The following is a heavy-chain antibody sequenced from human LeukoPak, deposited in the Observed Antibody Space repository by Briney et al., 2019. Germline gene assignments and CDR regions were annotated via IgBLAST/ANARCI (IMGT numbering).Heavy chain of an antibody. CDR2: INHSGST. V-gene: IGHV4-34*01. CDR1: GGSFSDYY. J-gene: IGHJ3*02. CDR3: ARVVDTAMVLDAFDI. Sequence: SETLSLTCAVSGGSFSDYYWSWIRQPPGKGLEWIGEINHSGSTNYNPSLKSRVTISVDTSKNQFSLKLSSVTAADTAVYYCARVVDTAMVLDAFDIWGQGTMVTVSS. D-gene: IGHD5-18*01.